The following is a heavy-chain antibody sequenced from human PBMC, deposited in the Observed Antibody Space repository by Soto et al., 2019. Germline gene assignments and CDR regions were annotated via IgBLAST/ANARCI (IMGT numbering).Heavy chain of an antibody. D-gene: IGHD3-10*01. CDR1: GFTFSSYG. CDR3: AKGDSLTMVRGVLVY. J-gene: IGHJ4*02. Sequence: GGSLRLSCAASGFTFSSYGMHWVRQAPGKGLEWVAVISYDGSNKYYADSVKGRFTISRDNSKNTLYLQMNSLRAEDTAVYYCAKGDSLTMVRGVLVYWGQGTLVTVSS. CDR2: ISYDGSNK. V-gene: IGHV3-30*18.